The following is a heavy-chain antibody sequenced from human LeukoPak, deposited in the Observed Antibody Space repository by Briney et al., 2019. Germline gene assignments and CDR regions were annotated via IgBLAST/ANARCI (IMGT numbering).Heavy chain of an antibody. Sequence: SVKVSCKASGGSFTNNAVSWVRQVPGQGLEWMGRILPVFGVPTYAEKFLGRVTITAYTSTSTVYMELYAVTSEDTAVYYGAILPGRGIAGFDRWGQGTLVSVSS. CDR3: AILPGRGIAGFDR. CDR1: GGSFTNNA. CDR2: ILPVFGVP. D-gene: IGHD2-21*01. J-gene: IGHJ5*02. V-gene: IGHV1-69*04.